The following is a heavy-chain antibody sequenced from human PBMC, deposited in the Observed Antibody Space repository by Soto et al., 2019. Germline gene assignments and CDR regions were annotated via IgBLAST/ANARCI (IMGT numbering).Heavy chain of an antibody. V-gene: IGHV4-39*01. CDR2: IYYSGST. CDR3: ARKLGVAATRYFDY. CDR1: DGSIISSGYY. Sequence: SETLSLTCTVTDGSIISSGYYWGWIRQPPGKGLEWIGSIYYSGSTYYNPSLKSRVTISVDTSKNQFSLKLSSVTAADTAVYYCARKLGVAATRYFDYWGQGTLVTVSS. D-gene: IGHD2-15*01. J-gene: IGHJ4*02.